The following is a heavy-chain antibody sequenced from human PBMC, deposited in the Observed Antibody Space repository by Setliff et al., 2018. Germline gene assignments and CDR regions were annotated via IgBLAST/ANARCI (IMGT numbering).Heavy chain of an antibody. CDR2: ITGSGGDR. J-gene: IGHJ3*02. D-gene: IGHD3-22*01. V-gene: IGHV3-21*04. Sequence: LSLSCAASGFTFKTYAMSWVRQAPGKGLEWVSSITGSGGDRDYADSVKGRFTISRDNARNSLYLQMNSLRAEDTAVYYCARDRISRYYDSGAHAFDIWGQGTMVTVSS. CDR1: GFTFKTYA. CDR3: ARDRISRYYDSGAHAFDI.